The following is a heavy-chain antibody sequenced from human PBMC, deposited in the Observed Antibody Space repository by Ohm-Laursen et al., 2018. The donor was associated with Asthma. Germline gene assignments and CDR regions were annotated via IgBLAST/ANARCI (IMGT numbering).Heavy chain of an antibody. CDR3: ARVRYSSSWAANWFDP. CDR2: ISYDGSNK. D-gene: IGHD6-13*01. Sequence: SLRLSCAASGFTFSSYGMHWVRQAPGKGLEWVAVISYDGSNKYYADSVKGRFTISRDNSKNTLYLQMNSLRAEDTAVYYCARVRYSSSWAANWFDPWGQGTLVTVSS. CDR1: GFTFSSYG. J-gene: IGHJ5*02. V-gene: IGHV3-30*03.